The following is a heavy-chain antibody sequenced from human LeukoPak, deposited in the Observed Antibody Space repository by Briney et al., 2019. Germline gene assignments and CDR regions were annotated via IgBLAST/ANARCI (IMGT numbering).Heavy chain of an antibody. J-gene: IGHJ4*02. CDR2: INHSGST. V-gene: IGHV4-34*01. CDR1: GGSFSGYY. CDR3: ARINLAAAGLGY. D-gene: IGHD6-13*01. Sequence: SETLSLTCAVYGGSFSGYYWSWIRQPPGKGLEWIGEINHSGSTNYNPSLKSRVTISVDTSKNQFSLNLSSVTAADTAVYYCARINLAAAGLGYWGQGTLVTVSS.